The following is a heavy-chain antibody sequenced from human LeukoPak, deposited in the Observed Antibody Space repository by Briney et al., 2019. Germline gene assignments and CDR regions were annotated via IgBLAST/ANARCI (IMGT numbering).Heavy chain of an antibody. Sequence: PGESLKISCKGSGYSFTSYWIGWVRQMPGKGLEWMGIIYPGDSDTRYNPSFQGQVIISADKSISTAYLQWSSLKASDTAMYYCARQVEYCSSTSCLNWFDPWGQGTLVTVSS. D-gene: IGHD2-2*01. CDR1: GYSFTSYW. CDR2: IYPGDSDT. V-gene: IGHV5-51*01. J-gene: IGHJ5*02. CDR3: ARQVEYCSSTSCLNWFDP.